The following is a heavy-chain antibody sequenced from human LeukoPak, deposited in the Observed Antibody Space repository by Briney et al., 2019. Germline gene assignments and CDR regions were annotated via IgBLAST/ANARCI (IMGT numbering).Heavy chain of an antibody. V-gene: IGHV3-53*01. J-gene: IGHJ4*02. CDR3: ARALRSIAAPFDS. D-gene: IGHD6-13*01. CDR2: IYSGGST. CDR1: GFTVSSNY. Sequence: GRSLRLSCAASGFTVSSNYMSWVRQAPGKGLEWVSVIYSGGSTYYADSVKGRFTISRDNSKNTLYLQMNSLRAEDTAVYYCARALRSIAAPFDSWGQGTLVTVSS.